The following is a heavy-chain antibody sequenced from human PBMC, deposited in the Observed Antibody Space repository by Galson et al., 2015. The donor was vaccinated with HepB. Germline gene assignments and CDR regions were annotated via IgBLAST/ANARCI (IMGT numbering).Heavy chain of an antibody. CDR2: ISYDGSNK. CDR3: ARECQYSSSWYWESNYYYYGMDV. J-gene: IGHJ6*02. V-gene: IGHV3-30-3*01. CDR1: GFTFSSYA. D-gene: IGHD6-13*01. Sequence: LRLSCAASGFTFSSYAMHWVRQAPGKGLEWVAVISYDGSNKYYADSVKGRFTISRDNSKNTLYLQVNSLRAEDTAVYYCARECQYSSSWYWESNYYYYGMDVWGQGTTVTVSS.